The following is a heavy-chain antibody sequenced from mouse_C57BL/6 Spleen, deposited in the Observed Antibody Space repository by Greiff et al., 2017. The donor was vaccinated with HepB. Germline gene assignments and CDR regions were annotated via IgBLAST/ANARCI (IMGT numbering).Heavy chain of an antibody. CDR2: INPSSGYT. CDR1: GYTFTSYT. D-gene: IGHD1-3*01. Sequence: VQLQESGAELARPGASVKMSCKASGYTFTSYTMHWVKQRPGQGLEWIGYINPSSGYTKYNQKFKDKATLTADKSSSTAYMQLSSLTSEDSAVYYCARHGLSAMDYWGQGTSVTVSS. V-gene: IGHV1-4*01. CDR3: ARHGLSAMDY. J-gene: IGHJ4*01.